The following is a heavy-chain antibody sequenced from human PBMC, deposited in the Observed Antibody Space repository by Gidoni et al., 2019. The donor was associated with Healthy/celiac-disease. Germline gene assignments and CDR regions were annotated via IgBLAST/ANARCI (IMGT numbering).Heavy chain of an antibody. V-gene: IGHV1-18*01. Sequence: QAQLVQSGAAVKKPGASVKVSCKASGYTFTSYGISWVRQAPGQGLEWMGWISAYNGNTNDAQKLQGRVTMTTDTSTSTAYMELRSLRSDDTAVYYCAREALYSSGWYVSAFDIWGQGTMVTVSS. CDR3: AREALYSSGWYVSAFDI. J-gene: IGHJ3*02. D-gene: IGHD6-19*01. CDR2: ISAYNGNT. CDR1: GYTFTSYG.